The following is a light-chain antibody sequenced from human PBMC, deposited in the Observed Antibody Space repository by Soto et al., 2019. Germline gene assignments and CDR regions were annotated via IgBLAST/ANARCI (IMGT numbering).Light chain of an antibody. J-gene: IGKJ5*01. Sequence: EIVLTQSPATLSLSPGERATLSCRASQSVSNSLAWFQQEPGQAPRLLIYDASNRATGIPARFSGSGSGTDFTLTISSLEPEDFAVYHCQQRSDWITFGQGTRLEIK. CDR1: QSVSNS. V-gene: IGKV3-11*01. CDR3: QQRSDWIT. CDR2: DAS.